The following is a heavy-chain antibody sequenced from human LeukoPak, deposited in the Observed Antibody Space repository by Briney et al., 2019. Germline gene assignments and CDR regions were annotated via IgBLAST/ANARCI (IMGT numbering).Heavy chain of an antibody. CDR3: ARDCSSTSCYGGGFDY. CDR2: IYYSGST. CDR1: GGSTSSYY. Sequence: PSETLSLACTVSGGSTSSYYWSWIRQPPGKGLEWIGYIYYSGSTNYNPSLKSRVTISVDTSKNQFSLKLSSVTAADTAVYYCARDCSSTSCYGGGFDYWGQGTLVTVSS. D-gene: IGHD2-2*01. V-gene: IGHV4-59*01. J-gene: IGHJ4*02.